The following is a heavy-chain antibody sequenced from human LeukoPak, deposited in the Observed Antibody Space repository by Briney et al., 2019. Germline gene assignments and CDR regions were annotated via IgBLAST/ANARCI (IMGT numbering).Heavy chain of an antibody. CDR2: ILYSGST. Sequence: SETLSVSCTVSGGSISSSTYYWGWIRQPPGKGLEWIGNILYSGSTSYNPSLKSRVTMSVDTSKNQFSLKLSSVTATDTAVYYCASRLDRDVCGYVGVWGKGTTVTVSS. V-gene: IGHV4-39*01. J-gene: IGHJ6*03. CDR1: GGSISSSTYY. D-gene: IGHD5-24*01. CDR3: ASRLDRDVCGYVGV.